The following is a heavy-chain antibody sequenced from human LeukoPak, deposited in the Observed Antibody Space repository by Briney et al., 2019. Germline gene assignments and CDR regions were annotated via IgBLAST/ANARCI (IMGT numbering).Heavy chain of an antibody. CDR1: GFTFSSYS. CDR2: ISSSSSTI. V-gene: IGHV3-48*01. Sequence: GGSLRLSCAASGFTFSSYSMNWVRQAPGKGLEWVSYISSSSSTIYYADSVKGRFTISRDNAKNSLYLQINSLRAEDTAVYYCVRSGSDFDYWGQGTLVTVSS. CDR3: VRSGSDFDY. J-gene: IGHJ4*02.